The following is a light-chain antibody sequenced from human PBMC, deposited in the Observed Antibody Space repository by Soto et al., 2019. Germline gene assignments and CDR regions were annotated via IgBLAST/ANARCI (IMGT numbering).Light chain of an antibody. CDR3: QQLNSYPKWT. Sequence: DIQLTQSPSFLSASVGDRVTITCRASQGISSYLAWYQQKPGKAPKLLIYAASTLQSGVPSRFSGSGSGTEFTRTISSLQPADFASYYCQQLNSYPKWTFGQGTKVEIK. V-gene: IGKV1-9*01. J-gene: IGKJ1*01. CDR2: AAS. CDR1: QGISSY.